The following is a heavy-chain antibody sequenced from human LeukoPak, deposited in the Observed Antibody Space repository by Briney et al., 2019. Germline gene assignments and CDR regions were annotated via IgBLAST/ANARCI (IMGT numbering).Heavy chain of an antibody. V-gene: IGHV4-59*12. Sequence: SETLSLTCTVSGGSISSYYWSWIRQPPGKGLEWIGSIYYSGSTYYNPSLKSRVTISVDTSKNQFSLKLSSVTAADTAVYYCARSDYDFWSGYFDHFDYWGQGTLVTVSS. CDR3: ARSDYDFWSGYFDHFDY. D-gene: IGHD3-3*01. CDR2: IYYSGST. CDR1: GGSISSYY. J-gene: IGHJ4*02.